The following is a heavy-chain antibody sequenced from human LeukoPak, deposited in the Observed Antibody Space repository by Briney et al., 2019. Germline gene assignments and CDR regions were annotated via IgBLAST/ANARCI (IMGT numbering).Heavy chain of an antibody. V-gene: IGHV3-74*01. Sequence: PGGSLRLSCAASGFTFSSYWMHWVRQAPGKGLVWVSRINTDGTTTDYADSVKGRFTISRDNAKSTLYLQMNSLRAEDTAVYYCARANDNDDSSGCSHDQWGQGTLVTVSS. CDR1: GFTFSSYW. CDR3: ARANDNDDSSGCSHDQ. J-gene: IGHJ4*02. CDR2: INTDGTTT. D-gene: IGHD3-22*01.